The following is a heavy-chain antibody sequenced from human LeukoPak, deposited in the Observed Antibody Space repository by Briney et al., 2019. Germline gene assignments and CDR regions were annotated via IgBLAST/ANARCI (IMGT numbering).Heavy chain of an antibody. V-gene: IGHV3-23*01. CDR3: AKAITMIVITPGY. J-gene: IGHJ4*02. D-gene: IGHD3-22*01. Sequence: PGGSLTLSCAASGFTFSSYAMSWVRQAPAKGLEWASVISDIGSRTYNADSVKGRSTISRDHSKNTLYLQMNSLRADDTAVYYCAKAITMIVITPGYWGQGTLVTVSS. CDR2: ISDIGSRT. CDR1: GFTFSSYA.